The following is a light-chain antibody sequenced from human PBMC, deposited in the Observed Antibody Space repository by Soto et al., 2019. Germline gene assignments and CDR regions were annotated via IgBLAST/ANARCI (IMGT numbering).Light chain of an antibody. CDR2: GTS. J-gene: IGKJ4*01. Sequence: EIVLTQSPGTLSLSPGERATLSCRASQSVSSSYLAWYQQKPGQSPRLLIYGTSSRATGIPDRFSGSGSGTDFTLTISRLEPEDSAVYYCQQYGSSPLTCGGGTKVDIK. V-gene: IGKV3-20*01. CDR3: QQYGSSPLT. CDR1: QSVSSSY.